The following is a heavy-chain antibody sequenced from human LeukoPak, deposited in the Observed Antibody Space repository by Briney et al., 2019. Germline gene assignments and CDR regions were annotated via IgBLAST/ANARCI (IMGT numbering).Heavy chain of an antibody. CDR2: ISWNSGSI. J-gene: IGHJ5*02. CDR1: GFTFDDYA. V-gene: IGHV3-9*01. D-gene: IGHD1-26*01. Sequence: GGSLRLSCAASGFTFDDYATHWVRQAPGKGLEWVSGISWNSGSIVYADPVKGRFTISRDNAKNSLYLQMNSLRAEDTALYYCAKDRGSYFNWFDPWGQGTLVTVSS. CDR3: AKDRGSYFNWFDP.